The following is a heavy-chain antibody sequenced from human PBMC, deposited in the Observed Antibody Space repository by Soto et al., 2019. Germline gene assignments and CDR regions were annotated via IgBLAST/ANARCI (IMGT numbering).Heavy chain of an antibody. V-gene: IGHV4-31*03. Sequence: QVQLQESGPGLVKPSQTLSLTCTVSGGSISSGGYYWSWIRQHPGKGLEWIGYIYYSGSTYYNPSLKSRVPISVDTSKNQFSLKLSSVTAADTAVYYCARGISVLDIVVVVAATRYWFDPWGQGTLVTVSS. D-gene: IGHD2-15*01. CDR2: IYYSGST. CDR1: GGSISSGGYY. J-gene: IGHJ5*02. CDR3: ARGISVLDIVVVVAATRYWFDP.